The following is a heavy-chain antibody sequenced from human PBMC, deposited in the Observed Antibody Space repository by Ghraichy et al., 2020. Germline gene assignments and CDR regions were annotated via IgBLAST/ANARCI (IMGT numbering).Heavy chain of an antibody. D-gene: IGHD4-11*01. CDR3: ARDLIVTRGQYYYYGMDV. CDR2: INPSDHSP. V-gene: IGHV1-46*01. J-gene: IGHJ6*02. CDR1: GYTFTSYS. Sequence: ASVKVSCKASGYTFTSYSIHWVRQAPGQGLEWMGIINPSDHSPSYAQKFQDRVNMATDTSTSTVYMELSSLRSEDTAIYYCARDLIVTRGQYYYYGMDVWGQGTTVTVSS.